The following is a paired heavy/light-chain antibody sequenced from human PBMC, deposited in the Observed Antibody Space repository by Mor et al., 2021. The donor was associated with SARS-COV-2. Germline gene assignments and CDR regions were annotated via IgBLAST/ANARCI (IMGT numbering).Heavy chain of an antibody. D-gene: IGHD2-8*02. CDR3: ARHEAENFDNSIHYWRWVY. CDR1: GGSISLYY. CDR2: IHHSGTA. V-gene: IGHV4-59*08. Sequence: QVRLQESGPGLVKPSETLSLTCSVSGGSISLYYWSWIRQFPGKGLEWIGFIHHSGTAFSNPSLKSRVSLSVDTSNNQFSLQLNSVTAADTAVYYCARHEAENFDNSIHYWRWVYWGQGILVTVSS. J-gene: IGHJ4*02.
Light chain of an antibody. CDR1: QSIGSW. J-gene: IGKJ2*01. Sequence: DIQMTQSPSSLSASVGDRVTITCRASQSIGSWLAWYQQKSGKAPKLLVYPASRLESGVPSRFSGSGFGTEFTLTISSLQPDDFATYYCQQYSSDSRSFGQGTKVDIK. V-gene: IGKV1-5*03. CDR2: PAS. CDR3: QQYSSDSRS.